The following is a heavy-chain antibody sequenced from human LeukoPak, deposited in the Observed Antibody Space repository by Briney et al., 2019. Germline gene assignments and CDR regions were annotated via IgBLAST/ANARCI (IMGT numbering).Heavy chain of an antibody. Sequence: SQTLSLTCTVSGGSISSGSYYWSWIRQPAGKGLEWIGRIYISGSTYYNPSLKSRVTISVDTSKNQFSLKLSSVTAADTAVYYCARVDRWFYPPNSGPRGNFPYWGQGTLVTVSS. CDR1: GGSISSGSYY. V-gene: IGHV4-61*02. D-gene: IGHD4-23*01. CDR2: IYISGST. CDR3: ARVDRWFYPPNSGPRGNFPY. J-gene: IGHJ1*01.